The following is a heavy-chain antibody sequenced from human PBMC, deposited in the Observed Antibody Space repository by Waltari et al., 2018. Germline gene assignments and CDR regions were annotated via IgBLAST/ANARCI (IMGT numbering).Heavy chain of an antibody. CDR1: GFPFDASA. V-gene: IGHV3-43D*04. J-gene: IGHJ4*02. Sequence: EVHLVESGGVVVQPGGSLRLSCAASGFPFDASALHWVRQAPGKGLEWVSLISWYWGSTDHVDSAKGRCTISRDKCKNSLYLQMNSLSAEDTAWYYCALCNTRREQLVPLDDWGQGTLVTVSS. D-gene: IGHD6-13*01. CDR3: ALCNTRREQLVPLDD. CDR2: ISWYWGST.